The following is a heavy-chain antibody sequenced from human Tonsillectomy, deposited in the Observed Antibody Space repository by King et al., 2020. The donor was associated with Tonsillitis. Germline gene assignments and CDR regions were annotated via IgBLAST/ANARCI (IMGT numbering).Heavy chain of an antibody. V-gene: IGHV3-49*05. Sequence: VQLVESGGGLVKPGRSLGLSCTASGFTFGDYAMSWFRQAPGKGLEWVGFIRSKAYGGTTEYAASVKGRFTVSRDDSKSIAYLQMNSLKTEDTAVYYCTREGVGATRGAFDIWGQGTMVTVSS. D-gene: IGHD1-26*01. J-gene: IGHJ3*02. CDR1: GFTFGDYA. CDR2: IRSKAYGGTT. CDR3: TREGVGATRGAFDI.